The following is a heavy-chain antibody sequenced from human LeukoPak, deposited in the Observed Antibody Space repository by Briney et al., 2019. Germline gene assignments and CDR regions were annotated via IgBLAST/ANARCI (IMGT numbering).Heavy chain of an antibody. V-gene: IGHV3-64*01. CDR3: ARDEWVGAPPDY. J-gene: IGHJ4*02. Sequence: PGGSLRLSCAVSGFNFSNHAMHWVRQAPGKGLEYVSAISSDGGSTYYGNSVKGRFTISRDNSKNTLYLQMGSLRAEDMAMYYCARDEWVGAPPDYWGQGTLVTVSS. CDR2: ISSDGGST. D-gene: IGHD1-26*01. CDR1: GFNFSNHA.